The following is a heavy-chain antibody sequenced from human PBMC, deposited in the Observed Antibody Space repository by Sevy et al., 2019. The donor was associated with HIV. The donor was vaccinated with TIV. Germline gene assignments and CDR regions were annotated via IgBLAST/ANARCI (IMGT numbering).Heavy chain of an antibody. Sequence: EGSLRLSCVVSGFTFNIYEMDWVRQAPGKELEWVSYISSSGSMIYYAESVKGRFSISRDNVKNSLFLQMNNLRAEDTAIYYCARDGSRFGAYGFDHWGQGALVTVSS. V-gene: IGHV3-48*03. CDR3: ARDGSRFGAYGFDH. CDR1: GFTFNIYE. D-gene: IGHD3-10*01. J-gene: IGHJ5*02. CDR2: ISSSGSMI.